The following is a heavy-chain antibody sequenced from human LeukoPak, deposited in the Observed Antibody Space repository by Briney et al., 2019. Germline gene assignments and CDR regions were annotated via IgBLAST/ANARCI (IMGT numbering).Heavy chain of an antibody. J-gene: IGHJ3*02. V-gene: IGHV1-45*02. CDR2: ITLFNGNT. D-gene: IGHD2-21*01. CDR1: GYTFTYRY. Sequence: SVKVSCKASGYTFTYRYLHWVRQAPGQALEWMGWITLFNGNTNYAQKFQDRVTITRDRSMSTAYMELSSLRSEDTAMYYCARSPQSSIDAFDIWGQGTMVTVSS. CDR3: ARSPQSSIDAFDI.